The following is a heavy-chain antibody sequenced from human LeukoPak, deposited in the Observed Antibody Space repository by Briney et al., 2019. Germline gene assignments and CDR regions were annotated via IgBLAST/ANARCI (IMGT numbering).Heavy chain of an antibody. V-gene: IGHV3-48*01. Sequence: GGSLRLSCAAYGFTFRSYSMNWVRQAPGKGLEWVSYIDAGSGIIYYADSVEGRFTISRDNAKNSMTLQMDSLRAEDAAVYYCARAMGAPPPYDTFDIWGQGTVVAVSS. CDR3: ARAMGAPPPYDTFDI. D-gene: IGHD1-26*01. J-gene: IGHJ3*02. CDR1: GFTFRSYS. CDR2: IDAGSGII.